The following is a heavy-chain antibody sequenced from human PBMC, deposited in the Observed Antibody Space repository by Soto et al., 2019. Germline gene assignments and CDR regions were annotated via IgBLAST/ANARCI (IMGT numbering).Heavy chain of an antibody. J-gene: IGHJ4*02. Sequence: SETLSLTCTVSGGSISSSSYYWGWIRQPPGKGLEWIGSIYYSGNTYYNPSLKSRVTISVDTSKNQFSLKLSSVTAADTAVYYCARTLYSYGPRFDYWGQGTLVTVSS. D-gene: IGHD5-18*01. CDR2: IYYSGNT. CDR1: GGSISSSSYY. V-gene: IGHV4-39*07. CDR3: ARTLYSYGPRFDY.